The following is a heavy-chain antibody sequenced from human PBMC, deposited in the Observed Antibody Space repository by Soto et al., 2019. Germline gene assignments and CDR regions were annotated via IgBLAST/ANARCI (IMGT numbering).Heavy chain of an antibody. J-gene: IGHJ6*03. V-gene: IGHV2-5*02. CDR3: APTPSALPFGYSYMDA. Sequence: QITLKESGPTLVKPTQTLTLTCTFSGFSLSSRGVAVAWIRQPPGKALECLALIYWDDDEHSSPSLKSRLTLAKDTSKSRVVLTMTTMDPADTATYCCAPTPSALPFGYSYMDAWGAGTTVPVSS. D-gene: IGHD3-10*01. CDR2: IYWDDDE. CDR1: GFSLSSRGVA.